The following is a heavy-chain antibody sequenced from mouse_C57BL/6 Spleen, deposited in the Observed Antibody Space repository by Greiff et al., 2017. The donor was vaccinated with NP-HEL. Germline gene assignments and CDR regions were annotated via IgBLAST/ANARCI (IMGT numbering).Heavy chain of an antibody. J-gene: IGHJ3*01. D-gene: IGHD2-1*01. Sequence: VQLQQPGAELVMPGASVKLSCKASGYTFTSYWMHWVKQRPGQGLEWIGEIDPSDSYTNYNQKFKGKSTLTVDKSSSTAYMQLSSLTSEDSAVYYCARRGNYVAWFAYWGQGTLVTVSA. CDR3: ARRGNYVAWFAY. V-gene: IGHV1-69*01. CDR2: IDPSDSYT. CDR1: GYTFTSYW.